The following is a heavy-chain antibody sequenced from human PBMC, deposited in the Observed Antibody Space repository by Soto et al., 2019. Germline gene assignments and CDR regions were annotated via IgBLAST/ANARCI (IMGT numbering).Heavy chain of an antibody. Sequence: PGGSLRLSCIASGLPHSLFAMMWIRQAPGKGLECVTGISGNGGDTQYADSVKGRFTISGDNSKNTVYLQMSDLRADDTAIYYCAKDAVYNDGLWLMDLWGQGTQVTVSS. D-gene: IGHD3-10*01. CDR2: ISGNGGDT. J-gene: IGHJ4*02. CDR1: GLPHSLFA. CDR3: AKDAVYNDGLWLMDL. V-gene: IGHV3-23*01.